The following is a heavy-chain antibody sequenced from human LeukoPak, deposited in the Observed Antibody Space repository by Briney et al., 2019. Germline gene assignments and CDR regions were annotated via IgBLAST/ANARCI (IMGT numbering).Heavy chain of an antibody. CDR2: ISYDGSNK. D-gene: IGHD2-15*01. CDR1: GFTFSSYA. Sequence: GGSLRLSCAASGFTFSSYAMHWVRQAPGKGLEWVAVISYDGSNKYYADSVKGQFTISRDNSKNTLYLQMNSLRAEDTAVYYCASPSVAATHYFDYWGQGTLVTVSS. V-gene: IGHV3-30-3*01. J-gene: IGHJ4*02. CDR3: ASPSVAATHYFDY.